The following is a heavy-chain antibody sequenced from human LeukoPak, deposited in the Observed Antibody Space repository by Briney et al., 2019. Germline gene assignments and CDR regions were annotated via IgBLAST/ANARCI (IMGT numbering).Heavy chain of an antibody. CDR2: MNPNSGNT. V-gene: IGHV1-8*01. D-gene: IGHD3-3*01. CDR1: GYTFTSYD. Sequence: ASVKVSCKASGYTFTSYDINWVRQATGQGLEWMGWMNPNSGNTGYAQKFQGRVTMTRNTSISTAYMELSSLRSEDTAVYYCARALYVATIFGVVTGIYFDYWGQGTLVTVSS. CDR3: ARALYVATIFGVVTGIYFDY. J-gene: IGHJ4*02.